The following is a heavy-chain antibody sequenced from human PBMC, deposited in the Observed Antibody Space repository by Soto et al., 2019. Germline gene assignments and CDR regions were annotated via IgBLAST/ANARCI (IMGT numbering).Heavy chain of an antibody. Sequence: GGALRLSCAPSRFTFSSYHMHSVRPATGKSLEWVSAIGTAGDTYYPGSVKGRFTISRDNAKNSLYLQMNSLRAEDTAVYYCARYDSSGYYWPYYYYGMDVWGQGTTVTVSS. V-gene: IGHV3-13*04. CDR3: ARYDSSGYYWPYYYYGMDV. J-gene: IGHJ6*02. D-gene: IGHD3-22*01. CDR1: RFTFSSYH. CDR2: IGTAGDT.